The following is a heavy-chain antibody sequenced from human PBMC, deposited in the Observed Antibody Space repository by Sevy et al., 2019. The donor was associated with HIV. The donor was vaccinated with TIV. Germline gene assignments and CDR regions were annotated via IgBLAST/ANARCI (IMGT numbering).Heavy chain of an antibody. J-gene: IGHJ4*02. CDR2: ISYDGSYK. CDR3: ARDSGYSINWYPAY. D-gene: IGHD6-13*01. CDR1: GFTFSSHG. Sequence: EGSLRLSCAASGFTFSSHGMHWVRQAPGKGLEWVAVISYDGSYKSYGDSVKGRFTISRDDSKNTLYLQMNSLRPEDTAVYYCARDSGYSINWYPAYWCQGTLVTVSS. V-gene: IGHV3-30*03.